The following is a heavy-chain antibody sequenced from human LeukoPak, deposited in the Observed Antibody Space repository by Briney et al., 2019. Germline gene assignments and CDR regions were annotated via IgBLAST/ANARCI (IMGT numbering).Heavy chain of an antibody. CDR3: ARDGPFPGEEGAAHFDY. D-gene: IGHD1-14*01. CDR1: AGSIISSSKF. Sequence: IPSEALSLTCTVSAGSIISSSKFWGWIRQSPGKGLEWIGSIYYSGSTYYNPSLKSRVTILVDTSKNQFSLRLTSVTVADTAVYYCARDGPFPGEEGAAHFDYWGQGTLVTVSS. J-gene: IGHJ4*02. V-gene: IGHV4-39*07. CDR2: IYYSGST.